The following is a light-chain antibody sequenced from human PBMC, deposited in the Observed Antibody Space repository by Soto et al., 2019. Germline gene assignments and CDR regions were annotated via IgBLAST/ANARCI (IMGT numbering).Light chain of an antibody. CDR2: DAS. J-gene: IGKJ1*01. CDR1: QSVSSN. Sequence: EIVMTQSPATLSVSPGERATLSCRASQSVSSNLAWYQQKPGQAPRLLIYDASTSTTGIPARFSGSGSGTEFNLTISSLQSEDFAVYYCQQYNNWPPGTFGQGTKEQIK. V-gene: IGKV3-15*01. CDR3: QQYNNWPPGT.